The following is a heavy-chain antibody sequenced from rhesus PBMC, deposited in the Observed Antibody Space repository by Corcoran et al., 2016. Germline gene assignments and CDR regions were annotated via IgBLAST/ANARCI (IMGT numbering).Heavy chain of an antibody. CDR1: GFSISTSGTG. CDR3: ARGAYSDNSYYMRAFDD. V-gene: IGHV2-95*01. CDR2: IYWNESK. J-gene: IGHJ4*01. Sequence: QFPLQESGPALVKPTQTLTLTCSFSGFSISTSGTGVGWIRPPPGNALEWLATIYWNESKYYSTSLKSRLTISRDTSKNQVVLTMTNMDPVDTATYYCARGAYSDNSYYMRAFDDWGQGVLVTVAS. D-gene: IGHD3-16*01.